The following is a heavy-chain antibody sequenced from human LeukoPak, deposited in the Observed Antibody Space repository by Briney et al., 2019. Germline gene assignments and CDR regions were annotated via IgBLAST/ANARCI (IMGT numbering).Heavy chain of an antibody. CDR2: INHSGST. J-gene: IGHJ6*02. CDR1: GGSFSGYY. Sequence: SETLSLTCAVYGGSFSGYYWSWIRQPPGKGLEWIGEINHSGSTNYNPSLKSRVTISVDTSKNQFSLKLSSVTAADTAVYYCMTQYQELMDVWGQGTTVTVSS. D-gene: IGHD2-2*01. CDR3: MTQYQELMDV. V-gene: IGHV4-34*01.